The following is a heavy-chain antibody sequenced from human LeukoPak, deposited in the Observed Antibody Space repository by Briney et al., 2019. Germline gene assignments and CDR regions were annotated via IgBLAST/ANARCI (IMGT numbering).Heavy chain of an antibody. Sequence: PGGSLRLSCAASGFALSSHWMTWARQVPGRGPEWVANVNRDGSETYYLDSVKGRFTISKDNAKNSLYLQMNGLRAEDTALYHCARNNGMDVWGQGTTVIVSS. CDR3: ARNNGMDV. CDR2: VNRDGSET. CDR1: GFALSSHW. V-gene: IGHV3-7*03. J-gene: IGHJ6*02.